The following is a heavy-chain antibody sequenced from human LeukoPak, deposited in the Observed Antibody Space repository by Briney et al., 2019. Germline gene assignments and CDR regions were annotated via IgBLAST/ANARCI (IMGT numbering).Heavy chain of an antibody. V-gene: IGHV5-51*01. Sequence: GESLKISCKGSGYNFNNYWIAWVRQMPGKGLEWMGVIYPGDYDTTYSPSFQGQVTISADRSISTAYLQWSSLKASDTAMYYCARNSGSYPDHFDYWGQGTLVTVSS. D-gene: IGHD1-26*01. CDR3: ARNSGSYPDHFDY. J-gene: IGHJ4*02. CDR1: GYNFNNYW. CDR2: IYPGDYDT.